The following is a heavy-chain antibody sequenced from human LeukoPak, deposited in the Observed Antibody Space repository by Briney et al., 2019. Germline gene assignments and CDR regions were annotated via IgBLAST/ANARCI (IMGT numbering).Heavy chain of an antibody. Sequence: ASVKVSCKVSGYTLTELSMHWVRQAPGKGREWMGGFDPEDGETIYAQKFQGRVTMTEDTSTDTAYMELSSLRSEDTAVYYCATDSDRGDYGDYNYWGQGTLVTVSS. V-gene: IGHV1-24*01. D-gene: IGHD4-17*01. CDR1: GYTLTELS. CDR2: FDPEDGET. CDR3: ATDSDRGDYGDYNY. J-gene: IGHJ4*02.